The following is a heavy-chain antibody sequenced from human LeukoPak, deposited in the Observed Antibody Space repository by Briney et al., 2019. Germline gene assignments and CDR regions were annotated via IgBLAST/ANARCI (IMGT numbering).Heavy chain of an antibody. J-gene: IGHJ6*03. V-gene: IGHV3-15*01. CDR1: GFTFSNAW. CDR2: IKSKTDGGTT. CDR3: AKEGFSRGYYYYYYMDV. D-gene: IGHD6-13*01. Sequence: PGGSLRLSCAASGFTFSNAWMSWVRQAPGKGLEWVGRIKSKTDGGTTDYAAPVKGRFTISRDDSKNTLFLQMNSLRTEDTAVYYCAKEGFSRGYYYYYYMDVWGKGTTVTVSS.